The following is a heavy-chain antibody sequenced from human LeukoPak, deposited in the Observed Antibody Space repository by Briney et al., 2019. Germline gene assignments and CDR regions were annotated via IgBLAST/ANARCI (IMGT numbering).Heavy chain of an antibody. V-gene: IGHV4-61*02. CDR2: IPTSGST. Sequence: SETLSLTCTVSGGSISSGTYYWSWFRQPAGKGLEWIGRIPTSGSTNYNPSLKSRVTISVDTSKNQFFLKLTSVTATDTAVYYCAREAPRPDYWGQGTLVTVSS. CDR1: GGSISSGTYY. CDR3: AREAPRPDY. J-gene: IGHJ4*02.